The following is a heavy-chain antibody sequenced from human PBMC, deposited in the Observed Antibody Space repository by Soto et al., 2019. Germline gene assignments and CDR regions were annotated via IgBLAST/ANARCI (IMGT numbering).Heavy chain of an antibody. V-gene: IGHV4-59*01. D-gene: IGHD1-26*01. CDR1: GASINRYY. J-gene: IGHJ4*02. CDR3: ARVSLSYFRFDY. Sequence: PSETLSLTCSVSGASINRYYWSWLRQSPGKGLEWIGYVFYTGSYNYSPSLKSRVTMSVDTSKNQFSLRLTSVTAADTAMYYCARVSLSYFRFDYWGQGTLVTVSS. CDR2: VFYTGSY.